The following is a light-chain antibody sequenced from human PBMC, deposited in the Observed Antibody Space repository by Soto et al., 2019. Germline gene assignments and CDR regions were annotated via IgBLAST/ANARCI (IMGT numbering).Light chain of an antibody. V-gene: IGLV2-11*01. Sequence: QSVLTQPASVSGSPGQSITISCTGTSSDVGGFNFVSWFQHHPGKAPKLIIYDVTERPAGVPDRFSGSKSGNTASLTISGLQAEDEADYSCCSFAGSYTYVFGGGTKV. CDR3: CSFAGSYTYV. CDR2: DVT. J-gene: IGLJ1*01. CDR1: SSDVGGFNF.